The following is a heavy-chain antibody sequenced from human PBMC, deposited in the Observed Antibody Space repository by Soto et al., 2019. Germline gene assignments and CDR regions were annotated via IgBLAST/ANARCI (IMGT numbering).Heavy chain of an antibody. V-gene: IGHV1-18*04. CDR1: GYAFTNYA. J-gene: IGHJ6*02. CDR2: ISAYSDRT. Sequence: QVQLVPSGTEVKKLGASGKVACRASGYAFTNYAISWVRQAPGHGRARVGWISAYSDRTNYAQNLQSRVTMTTYTATNTANTEVRSLRSDDAAVYYCASDRDYYYDNRHKYDYHYAMDVWGQGTTVTISS. D-gene: IGHD3-22*01. CDR3: ASDRDYYYDNRHKYDYHYAMDV.